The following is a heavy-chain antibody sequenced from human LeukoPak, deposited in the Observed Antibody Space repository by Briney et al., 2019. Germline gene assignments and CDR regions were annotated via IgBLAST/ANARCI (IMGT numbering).Heavy chain of an antibody. V-gene: IGHV3-23*01. CDR3: ARDLPPDYDFWSGPMDV. J-gene: IGHJ6*03. Sequence: GGSLRLSCAASGFTFSSYGMSWVRQAPGKGLEWVSAISGSGGSTYYADSVKGRFTISRDNSKNTLYLQMNSLRAEDTAVYYCARDLPPDYDFWSGPMDVWGKGTTVTVSS. CDR2: ISGSGGST. CDR1: GFTFSSYG. D-gene: IGHD3-3*01.